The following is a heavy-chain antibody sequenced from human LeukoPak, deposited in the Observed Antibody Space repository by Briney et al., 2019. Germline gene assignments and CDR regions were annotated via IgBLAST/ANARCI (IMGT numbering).Heavy chain of an antibody. CDR1: GFTFRSFG. V-gene: IGHV3-30*02. J-gene: IGHJ5*02. Sequence: PGGALRPSFAAPGFTFRSFGIHWGRQTPGRGLDGGTFIKFDGSDKFYADSVKGRFTISRDNSINTVDLQMTSLPPEDTGVYFCSKDGIMHDNGPTEFDPWGQGTLVSVSS. D-gene: IGHD1-14*01. CDR3: SKDGIMHDNGPTEFDP. CDR2: IKFDGSDK.